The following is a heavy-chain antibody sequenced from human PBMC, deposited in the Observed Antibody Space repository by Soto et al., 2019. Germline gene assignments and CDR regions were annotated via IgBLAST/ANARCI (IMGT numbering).Heavy chain of an antibody. V-gene: IGHV4-4*07. J-gene: IGHJ5*01. Sequence: WETLSLTCTVSGGSISSYRWSWIRQPAWKGLEWIGRISNNGNTQYNPSLKSRVTVSVDTSKNQFSLKLISVTAADSAVYYCGRASTVTTATNFDSRGQGALVTASS. CDR3: GRASTVTTATNFDS. CDR1: GGSISSYR. CDR2: ISNNGNT. D-gene: IGHD4-17*01.